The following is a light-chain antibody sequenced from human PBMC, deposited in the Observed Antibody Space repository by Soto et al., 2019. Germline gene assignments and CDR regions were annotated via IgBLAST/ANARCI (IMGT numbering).Light chain of an antibody. CDR3: QQYNDNWT. Sequence: DFQMTQSPSTLSSSVGDRVTITCRASQSISSWLAWYQQKPGTSPKLLIYKASTLQSGVPSRFSGSGSGTEFTLTISSLQPDDSATYYCQQYNDNWTFGQGTKVDI. CDR2: KAS. CDR1: QSISSW. V-gene: IGKV1-5*03. J-gene: IGKJ1*01.